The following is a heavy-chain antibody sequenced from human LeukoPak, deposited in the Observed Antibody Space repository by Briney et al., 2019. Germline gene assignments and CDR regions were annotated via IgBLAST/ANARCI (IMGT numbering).Heavy chain of an antibody. V-gene: IGHV4-59*13. J-gene: IGHJ3*01. Sequence: SETLSLTCTVSGGSIGPYYWSWIRQPPGKGLDWIGYIYYSGTTNYSPSLQSRVTISVDTSKRQFSLSLSSVTAADTAVYYCARVDSPHAFDVWGQGTMVTVSS. CDR1: GGSIGPYY. D-gene: IGHD3/OR15-3a*01. CDR3: ARVDSPHAFDV. CDR2: IYYSGTT.